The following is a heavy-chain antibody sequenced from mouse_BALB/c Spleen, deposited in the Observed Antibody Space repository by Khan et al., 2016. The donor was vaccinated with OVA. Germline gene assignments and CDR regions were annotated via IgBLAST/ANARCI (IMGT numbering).Heavy chain of an antibody. D-gene: IGHD1-1*01. J-gene: IGHJ3*01. CDR1: GYTFTDYI. V-gene: IGHV1-77*01. CDR2: IFPGSGTP. Sequence: QVQLKESVPELVNPGASLKVSCKASGYTFTDYIIGWVKQSTRQGLEWIGDIFPGSGTPYYNEKFKDKATLTADKSSNTAYMKLSSLTSEESAVYFCARGGYSVFAYWGQGTLVTVSA. CDR3: ARGGYSVFAY.